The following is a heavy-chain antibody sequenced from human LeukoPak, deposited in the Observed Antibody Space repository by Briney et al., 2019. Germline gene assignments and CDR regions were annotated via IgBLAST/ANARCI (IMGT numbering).Heavy chain of an antibody. Sequence: PGGSLRVSCAASGFTFSSYGMHWVRQAPGKGLEWVAFIRYDGSNKYYADSVKGRFTISRDNSKNTLYLQMNSLRAEDTAVYYCAKDLRGYCSSTSCSDAFDIWGQGTMVTVSS. J-gene: IGHJ3*02. V-gene: IGHV3-30*02. CDR2: IRYDGSNK. D-gene: IGHD2-2*01. CDR3: AKDLRGYCSSTSCSDAFDI. CDR1: GFTFSSYG.